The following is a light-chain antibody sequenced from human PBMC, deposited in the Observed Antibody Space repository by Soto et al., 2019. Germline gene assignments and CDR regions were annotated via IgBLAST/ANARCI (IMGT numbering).Light chain of an antibody. Sequence: DIQITQSPSTLSASVGDRVTITCRASQSISSWLAWYQQKPGKAPKLLIYDASSLESGVPSRFGGSGSGTEFTLTISSLQPDDFATYYCQHKAFGQGTKVDIK. CDR1: QSISSW. J-gene: IGKJ1*01. CDR2: DAS. CDR3: QHKA. V-gene: IGKV1-5*01.